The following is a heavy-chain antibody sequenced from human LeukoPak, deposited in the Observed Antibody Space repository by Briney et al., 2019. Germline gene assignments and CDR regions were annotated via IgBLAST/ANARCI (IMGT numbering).Heavy chain of an antibody. V-gene: IGHV4-59*01. D-gene: IGHD6-19*01. CDR3: ARETTLAGFASGLGFNY. J-gene: IGHJ4*02. Sequence: PSQTLSLTCTVSGASISSWYWSWIRQPPGKGLEWIGYIYGSGNTNYNPSLKSRITMSIDTSKNQFSLELTSVTAADTATYYCARETTLAGFASGLGFNYWGQGILVTVSS. CDR2: IYGSGNT. CDR1: GASISSWY.